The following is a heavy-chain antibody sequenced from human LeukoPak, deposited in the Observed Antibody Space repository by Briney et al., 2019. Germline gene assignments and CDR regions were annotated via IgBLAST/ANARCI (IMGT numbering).Heavy chain of an antibody. D-gene: IGHD3-10*01. CDR1: GYTFTGYY. J-gene: IGHJ4*02. CDR2: INPNSGGT. Sequence: ASVKASCKASGYTFTGYYMHWVRQAPGQGLEWMGRINPNSGGTNYAQKFQGRVTMTRDTSISTAYMELSRLRSDDTAVYYCARDVVRGVPDDYWGQGTLVTVSS. V-gene: IGHV1-2*06. CDR3: ARDVVRGVPDDY.